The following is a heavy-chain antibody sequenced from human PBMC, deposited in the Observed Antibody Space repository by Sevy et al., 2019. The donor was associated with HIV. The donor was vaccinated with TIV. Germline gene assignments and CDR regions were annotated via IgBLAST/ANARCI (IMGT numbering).Heavy chain of an antibody. CDR1: GFTFSSYS. Sequence: GGSLRLSCAASGFTFSSYSMNWVRQAPGKGLEWVSSISSSSYIYYADSVKGRFTISRDNAKNSLYLQMNSLRAEDTAVYYCARDRIAARLGWFDPWGQGTLVTVSS. D-gene: IGHD6-6*01. CDR3: ARDRIAARLGWFDP. CDR2: ISSSSYI. V-gene: IGHV3-21*01. J-gene: IGHJ5*02.